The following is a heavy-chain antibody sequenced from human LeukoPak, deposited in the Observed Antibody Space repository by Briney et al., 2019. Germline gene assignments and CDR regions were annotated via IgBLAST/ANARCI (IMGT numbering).Heavy chain of an antibody. CDR1: GATFSSYA. CDR2: IIPIFGTA. V-gene: IGHV1-69*05. Sequence: SVKVSCKASGATFSSYAISWVRQAPGQGLEWMGGIIPIFGTANYAQKFPGIVTITTDESTSTAYMELSSLRSEDTAVYYCARGREPGTYYFDYWGQGTLVTVSS. J-gene: IGHJ4*02. D-gene: IGHD1-1*01. CDR3: ARGREPGTYYFDY.